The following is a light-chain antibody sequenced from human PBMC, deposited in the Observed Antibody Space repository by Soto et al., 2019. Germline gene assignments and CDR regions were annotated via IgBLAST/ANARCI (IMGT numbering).Light chain of an antibody. CDR2: GAF. V-gene: IGKV3-20*01. Sequence: ILLNLYPGTLSLSPGERATLSCRASQSVSSSYLACYQQKPGQAPRFLIYGAFSRATGIPDRFSGSGSGTDFTLTISRMENEDFVVYYCQQYGSLTVTFGQGTKVDIK. CDR1: QSVSSSY. J-gene: IGKJ1*01. CDR3: QQYGSLTVT.